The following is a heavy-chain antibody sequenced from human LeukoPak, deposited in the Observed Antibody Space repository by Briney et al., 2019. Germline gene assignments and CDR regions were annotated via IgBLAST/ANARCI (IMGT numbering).Heavy chain of an antibody. J-gene: IGHJ4*02. V-gene: IGHV3-7*03. Sequence: GGSLRLSCVPSGFTISNYRMTWVRQARGKGLEWVGNMKQDGSERYYVDSVKGRFTISRDNAKNSLYLQMNSLRAEDTAVYYCARGARGYSYEARFDYWGQGTLVTVSS. CDR3: ARGARGYSYEARFDY. D-gene: IGHD5-18*01. CDR1: GFTISNYR. CDR2: MKQDGSER.